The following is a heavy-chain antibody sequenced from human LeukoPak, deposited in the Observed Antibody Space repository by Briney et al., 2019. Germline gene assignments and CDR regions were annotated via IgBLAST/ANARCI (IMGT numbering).Heavy chain of an antibody. D-gene: IGHD1-14*01. CDR1: GFTFSSYS. V-gene: IGHV3-21*01. J-gene: IGHJ4*02. CDR3: ARAATTGSFDY. CDR2: ISSSSSYI. Sequence: GGSLRLSRAASGFTFSSYSMNWARQAPGKGLEWVSSISSSSSYIYYADSVKGRFTISRDNAKNSLYLQMNSLRAEDTAVYYCARAATTGSFDYWGQGTLVTVSS.